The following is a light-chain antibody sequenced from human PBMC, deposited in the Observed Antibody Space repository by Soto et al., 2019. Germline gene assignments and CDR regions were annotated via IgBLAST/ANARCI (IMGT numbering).Light chain of an antibody. Sequence: DVVMTQSPLSLPVTLGQPASISCRSSQSLVYSDGNTYLNWFQQRPDQSPRRLIYKVSKRDSGVPDRFSGSGSGSDFTLKISRVEAEDVGVYYCMQGTHWPTTFGGGTKVEIK. CDR2: KVS. CDR3: MQGTHWPTT. V-gene: IGKV2-30*01. CDR1: QSLVYSDGNTY. J-gene: IGKJ4*01.